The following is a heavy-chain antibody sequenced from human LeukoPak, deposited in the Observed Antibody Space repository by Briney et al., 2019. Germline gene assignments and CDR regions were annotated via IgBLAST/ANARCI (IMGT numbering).Heavy chain of an antibody. J-gene: IGHJ5*01. CDR1: GFAFSVCA. D-gene: IGHD6-19*01. Sequence: GGSLRLSCSASGFAFSVCAMSWLRQPPGKGLEWVSTINANSGTTSYAASVRGRFTISRDNSKNTLYLQLNTLRADDTATYYCAKPISGGLAVTADWFHPWGQGTLVVVSS. CDR3: AKPISGGLAVTADWFHP. CDR2: INANSGTT. V-gene: IGHV3-23*01.